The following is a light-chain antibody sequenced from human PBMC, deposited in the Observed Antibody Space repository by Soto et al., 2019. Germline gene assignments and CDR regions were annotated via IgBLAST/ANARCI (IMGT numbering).Light chain of an antibody. CDR3: QQRRNWPIT. V-gene: IGKV3-11*01. CDR2: DAS. Sequence: EIVLTQSPATLSLSPGERATLSCRASQGVSRHLAWYQQKPGQAPRLLIYDASTRATGIPARFSGSGSGTDFTLTISSLEPEDFAVYSCQQRRNWPITFGQGTRLEIK. J-gene: IGKJ5*01. CDR1: QGVSRH.